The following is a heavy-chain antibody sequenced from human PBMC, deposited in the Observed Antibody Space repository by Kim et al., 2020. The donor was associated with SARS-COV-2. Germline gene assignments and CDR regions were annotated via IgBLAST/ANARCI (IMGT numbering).Heavy chain of an antibody. CDR2: IKSKTDGGTT. V-gene: IGHV3-15*01. J-gene: IGHJ4*02. D-gene: IGHD6-13*01. CDR3: TTDVRLTGIAAVGDY. Sequence: GGSLRLSCAASGFTFSNAWMSWVRQAPGKGLEWVGRIKSKTDGGTTDYAAPVKGRFTISRDDSKNTLYLQMNSLKTEDTAVYYCTTDVRLTGIAAVGDYWGQGTLVTVSS. CDR1: GFTFSNAW.